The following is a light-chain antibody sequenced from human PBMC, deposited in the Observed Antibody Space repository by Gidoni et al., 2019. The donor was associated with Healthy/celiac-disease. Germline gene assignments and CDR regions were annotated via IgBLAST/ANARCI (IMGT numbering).Light chain of an antibody. CDR1: QSVSSN. CDR3: QQYNNWPYT. J-gene: IGKJ2*01. Sequence: EIVMTQSPATLSVSQGERATLSCRASQSVSSNLAWYQQKPGQAPRLLSYGASTRATGIPARFSGSGSGTEFTLTISSLQSEEFAVYYCQQYNNWPYTFGQGTKLEIK. V-gene: IGKV3-15*01. CDR2: GAS.